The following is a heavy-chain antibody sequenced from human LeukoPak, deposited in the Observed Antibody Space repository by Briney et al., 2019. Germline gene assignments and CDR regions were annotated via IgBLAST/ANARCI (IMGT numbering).Heavy chain of an antibody. CDR2: ISGSGGRP. V-gene: IGHV3-23*01. J-gene: IGHJ4*02. D-gene: IGHD6-13*01. Sequence: GGSLTLSCAGSGFTFSSYAMSWVRQAPGKGLEWVLAISGSGGRPYYADSVKGRFTISRDNSKNTLYLQMNSLRAEDTAVYYCAKDPAAVYYFDYWGQGTLVTVSS. CDR3: AKDPAAVYYFDY. CDR1: GFTFSSYA.